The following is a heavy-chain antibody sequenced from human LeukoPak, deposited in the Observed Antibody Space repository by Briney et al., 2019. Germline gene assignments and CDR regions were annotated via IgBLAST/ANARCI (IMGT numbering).Heavy chain of an antibody. CDR1: GFTFSSYW. CDR3: VRERYYSGSGSFDY. D-gene: IGHD3-10*01. V-gene: IGHV3-7*01. CDR2: IKYDGSDK. Sequence: GGSLRLSCAASGFTFSSYWMTWVRQAPGKGLEWVANIKYDGSDKYYVGSVKGRFTFSRDNAKNSLYLQMNSLRAEDTAVYYCVRERYYSGSGSFDYWGQGTLVSVSS. J-gene: IGHJ4*02.